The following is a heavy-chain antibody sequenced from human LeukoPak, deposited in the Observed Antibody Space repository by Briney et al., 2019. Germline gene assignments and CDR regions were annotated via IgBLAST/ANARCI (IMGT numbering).Heavy chain of an antibody. CDR2: INHSGST. CDR1: GGSFSGYY. CDR3: ARGQSPRISSSSWEFDY. J-gene: IGHJ4*02. D-gene: IGHD6-13*01. V-gene: IGHV4-34*01. Sequence: SETLSLTCAVYGGSFSGYYWSWIRQPPGKGLKWIGEINHSGSTNYNPSLKSRVTISVDTSKNQFSLKLSSVTAADTAVYYCARGQSPRISSSSWEFDYWGQGTLVTVSS.